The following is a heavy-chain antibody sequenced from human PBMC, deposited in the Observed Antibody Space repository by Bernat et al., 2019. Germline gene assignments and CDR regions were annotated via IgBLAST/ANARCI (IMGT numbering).Heavy chain of an antibody. CDR1: GFTFSTYA. V-gene: IGHV3-23*01. D-gene: IGHD1-26*01. Sequence: EVQLFESGGDFVQPGGCLRLSFSASGFTFSTYAMSLVRQFPEKGLGWVSTMSCSGGTTYSADSVKGRFTISRDNSKNTLYLQMSGLRADDTAVYYCAKDLKFSGTYSRTFDLWGRGTLVTVSS. CDR2: MSCSGGTT. J-gene: IGHJ2*01. CDR3: AKDLKFSGTYSRTFDL.